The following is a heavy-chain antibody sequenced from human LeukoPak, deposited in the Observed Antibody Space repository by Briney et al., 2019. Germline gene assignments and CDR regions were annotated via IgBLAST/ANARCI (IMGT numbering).Heavy chain of an antibody. CDR3: ARSLPYYGSGSYFDY. CDR2: INPNGGST. CDR1: GYTFTNYY. V-gene: IGHV1-46*01. D-gene: IGHD3-10*01. Sequence: ASVKVSCKASGYTFTNYYMHWVRQAPGQGLEWVGVINPNGGSTSYAQKFQGRVTMTRDTSTSTVYMELSSLRSDDTAVYYCARSLPYYGSGSYFDYWGQGTLVAVSS. J-gene: IGHJ4*02.